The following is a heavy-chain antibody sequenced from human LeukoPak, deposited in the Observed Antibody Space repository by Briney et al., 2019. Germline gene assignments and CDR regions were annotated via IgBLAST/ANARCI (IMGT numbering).Heavy chain of an antibody. Sequence: SETVSLTCTVSVGTISGYNCSWIRHPPWKGLEWIGTIYCSGNTNYNPSLKSRVTISVDTSKNQFSLKLSSVTAADTAVYYCARVNYDSSGYYSYYFDYWGQGTLVTVSS. J-gene: IGHJ4*02. CDR3: ARVNYDSSGYYSYYFDY. CDR2: IYCSGNT. V-gene: IGHV4-59*01. D-gene: IGHD3-22*01. CDR1: VGTISGYN.